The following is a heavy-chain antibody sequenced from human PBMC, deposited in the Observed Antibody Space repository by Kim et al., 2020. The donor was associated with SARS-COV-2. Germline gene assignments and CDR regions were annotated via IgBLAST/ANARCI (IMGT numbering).Heavy chain of an antibody. CDR1: GASLNNFY. J-gene: IGHJ3*02. Sequence: SETLSLTCAVYGASLNNFYWSWLRQSPGTGLEWIAEINHRGSTNYNPSLKSRVTISADTSKSQFSLKMNSVTVADTAVYYCARETSRGDDAFDIWGHGTMVTVSS. CDR2: INHRGST. V-gene: IGHV4-34*01. D-gene: IGHD3-10*01. CDR3: ARETSRGDDAFDI.